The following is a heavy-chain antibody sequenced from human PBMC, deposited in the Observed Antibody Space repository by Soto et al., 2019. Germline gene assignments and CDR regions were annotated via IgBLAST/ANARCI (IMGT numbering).Heavy chain of an antibody. CDR3: AKDRGVAGIGIDY. CDR1: GFTFSSYA. Sequence: GGSLRLSCAASGFTFSSYAMHWVRQAPGKGLEWVAVISYDGSNKYYADSVKGRFTISRDNSKNTLYLQMNSLRAEDTALYYCAKDRGVAGIGIDYWGQGTLVTVSS. J-gene: IGHJ4*02. D-gene: IGHD6-19*01. V-gene: IGHV3-30-3*01. CDR2: ISYDGSNK.